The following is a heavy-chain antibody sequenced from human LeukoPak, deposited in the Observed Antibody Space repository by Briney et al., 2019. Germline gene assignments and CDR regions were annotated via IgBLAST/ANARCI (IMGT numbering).Heavy chain of an antibody. V-gene: IGHV3-48*03. CDR2: ISSSGSTI. J-gene: IGHJ6*02. D-gene: IGHD3-22*01. CDR1: GFTFSSYE. CDR3: ARGYGYYDSSGYYAIDYYYYYGMDV. Sequence: GGSLRFSCAASGFTFSSYEMNWVRQAPGKGLEWVSYISSSGSTIYYADSVKGRFTISRDNAKNSLYLQMNSLRAEDTAVYYCARGYGYYDSSGYYAIDYYYYYGMDVWGQGTTVTVSS.